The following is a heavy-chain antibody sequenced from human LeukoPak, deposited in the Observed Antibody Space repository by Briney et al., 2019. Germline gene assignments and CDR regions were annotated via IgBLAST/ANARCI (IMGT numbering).Heavy chain of an antibody. CDR1: GFTVTHYA. CDR3: AREYIAAADSFDY. V-gene: IGHV3-30*04. Sequence: PGGSLRLSCSASGFTVTHYAMHWVRQAPGKGLEWVAVISYDGSNKYYADSVKGRFTISRDNSKNTLYLQMNSLRAEDTAVYYCAREYIAAADSFDYWGQGTLVTVSS. D-gene: IGHD6-13*01. J-gene: IGHJ4*02. CDR2: ISYDGSNK.